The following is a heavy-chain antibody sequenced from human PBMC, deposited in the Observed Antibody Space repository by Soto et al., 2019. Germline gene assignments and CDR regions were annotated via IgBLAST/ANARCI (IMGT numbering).Heavy chain of an antibody. V-gene: IGHV1-2*02. CDR2: LNPQTGGT. Sequence: GASVKVSCKASGYTFTGYYIHWVREAPGQGLEWMGWLNPQTGGTSYAQKFQGRVTLSRETSINTAYLELSRLTFDDAAVYFCARERYQVISDGMDVWGQGTTVTVSS. CDR3: ARERYQVISDGMDV. D-gene: IGHD2-2*01. J-gene: IGHJ6*01. CDR1: GYTFTGYY.